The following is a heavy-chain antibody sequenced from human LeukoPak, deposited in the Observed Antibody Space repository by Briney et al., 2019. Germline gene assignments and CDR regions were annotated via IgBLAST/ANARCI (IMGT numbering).Heavy chain of an antibody. V-gene: IGHV4-4*02. CDR2: IYHSGST. J-gene: IGHJ5*02. CDR3: ARGGPQGLGNWFDP. Sequence: SETLSLTCAVSGGSISSSNWWSWVRQPPGKGLEWIGEIYHSGSTNYNPSLKSRVTISVDKSKNQFSLKLSSVTAADTAVYYCARGGPQGLGNWFDPWGQGTLVTVSS. CDR1: GGSISSSNW. D-gene: IGHD6-19*01.